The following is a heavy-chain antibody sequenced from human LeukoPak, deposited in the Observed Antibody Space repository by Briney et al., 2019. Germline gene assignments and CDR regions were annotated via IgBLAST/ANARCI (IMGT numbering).Heavy chain of an antibody. D-gene: IGHD5-12*01. CDR1: GFTFDDYA. V-gene: IGHV3-9*01. CDR3: AKSYIVATIMEDAFDI. Sequence: PGGSLRLSCAASGFTFDDYAMHWVRQAPGKGLEWVSGISWNSGSIGYADSVKGRFTISRDNAKNSLYLQMNSLRAEDTALYYCAKSYIVATIMEDAFDIWGQGTMVTVSS. CDR2: ISWNSGSI. J-gene: IGHJ3*02.